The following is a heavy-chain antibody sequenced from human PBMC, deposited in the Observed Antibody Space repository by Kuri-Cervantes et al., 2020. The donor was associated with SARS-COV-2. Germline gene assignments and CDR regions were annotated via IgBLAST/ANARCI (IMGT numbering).Heavy chain of an antibody. CDR1: GFTFNNYA. D-gene: IGHD2-21*01. CDR3: ARGRVGVQDF. V-gene: IGHV3-30-3*01. CDR2: TSYDGSTK. Sequence: GESLKISFAASGFTFNNYAMHWVRQTPGEGLEWVAITSYDGSTKYYADSVKGRFTISRDNSKNTLYLQMNNLRGEDTAVYFCARGRVGVQDFWGQGTLVTVSS. J-gene: IGHJ4*02.